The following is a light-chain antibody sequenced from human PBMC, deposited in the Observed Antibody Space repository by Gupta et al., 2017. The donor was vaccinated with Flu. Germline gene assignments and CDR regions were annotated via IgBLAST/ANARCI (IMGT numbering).Light chain of an antibody. Sequence: DVVLTQSPVTLAVTPGQPASISCRSTPTLASGVGATHLGWFLQRPGQSPRRLIYDVFNRDPGVPDRFSATRSGTDFTLKISSVETEDVGVYYCMQGTHWFTFGPGTKLEIK. CDR3: MQGTHWFT. V-gene: IGKV2-30*01. CDR2: DVF. CDR1: PTLASGVGATH. J-gene: IGKJ2*01.